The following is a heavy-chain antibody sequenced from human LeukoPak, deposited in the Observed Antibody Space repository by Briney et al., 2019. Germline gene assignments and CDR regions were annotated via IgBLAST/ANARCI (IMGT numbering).Heavy chain of an antibody. D-gene: IGHD5-24*01. J-gene: IGHJ4*02. CDR3: ARRRDGYNEDFFDY. Sequence: SETLSLTCTVSGGSISNYYWSWIRQPPGKGLEWIGYISYSGSTYYNPSLKSRVTISLDTSKNQFSLRLSSVTAADTAVYYCARRRDGYNEDFFDYWGQGTLVTVSS. V-gene: IGHV4-59*01. CDR1: GGSISNYY. CDR2: ISYSGST.